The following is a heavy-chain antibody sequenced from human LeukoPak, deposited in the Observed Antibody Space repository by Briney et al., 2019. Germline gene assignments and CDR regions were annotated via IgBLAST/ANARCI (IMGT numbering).Heavy chain of an antibody. CDR1: GDSVSTNGVA. J-gene: IGHJ3*02. V-gene: IGHV6-1*01. Sequence: SRTLSLTCGISGDSVSTNGVAWNWIRQSPSRGLEWLGRTYYRSKWYNDYAVFVKSRITINPDTSRNQFSLQLNSLTPEDTAVYYCARGRSSAFDIWGQGTVVTVSS. CDR3: ARGRSSAFDI. CDR2: TYYRSKWYN.